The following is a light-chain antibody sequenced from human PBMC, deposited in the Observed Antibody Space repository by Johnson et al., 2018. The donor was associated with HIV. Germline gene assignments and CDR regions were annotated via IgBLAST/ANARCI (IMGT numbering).Light chain of an antibody. CDR3: GTWDSSLSAGGV. V-gene: IGLV1-51*01. CDR2: DNN. Sequence: QSVLTQPPSVSAAPGQKVTISCSGSSSNIGNNYVSWYQQLPGTAPKLLIYDNNKRPSGIPDRFSASKSGTSATLGITGLQTGDEADYYCGTWDSSLSAGGVFGTGTKVTVV. J-gene: IGLJ1*01. CDR1: SSNIGNNY.